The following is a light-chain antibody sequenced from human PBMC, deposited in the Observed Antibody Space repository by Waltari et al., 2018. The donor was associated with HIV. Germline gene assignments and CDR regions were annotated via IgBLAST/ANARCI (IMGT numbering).Light chain of an antibody. V-gene: IGLV2-23*01. CDR1: SSDVGSYNL. CDR2: EGS. Sequence: QSALTQPASVSGSPGQSNNISCTGTSSDVGSYNLVSRYQQHPGKTPKLMIYEGSKRPSGVSNRFSGSKSGNTASLTISGLQAEDEADYYCCSYAGSSTSVVFGGGTKLTVL. CDR3: CSYAGSSTSVV. J-gene: IGLJ2*01.